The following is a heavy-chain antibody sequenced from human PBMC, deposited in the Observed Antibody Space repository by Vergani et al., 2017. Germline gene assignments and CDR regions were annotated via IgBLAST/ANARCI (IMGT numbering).Heavy chain of an antibody. CDR2: INTNGDYT. Sequence: EVQLLESGGDLVQPGGSLRLSCAASGFSFTTYAMSWVRQAPGKWLECVSTINTNGDYTRYGDSVKGRFTISGDNSNSTLYLHMNRLRAEDTAIYYCAKGCWNYVFDSWGQGTLVIVS. CDR1: GFSFTTYA. D-gene: IGHD3-16*01. J-gene: IGHJ5*01. V-gene: IGHV3-23*02. CDR3: AKGCWNYVFDS.